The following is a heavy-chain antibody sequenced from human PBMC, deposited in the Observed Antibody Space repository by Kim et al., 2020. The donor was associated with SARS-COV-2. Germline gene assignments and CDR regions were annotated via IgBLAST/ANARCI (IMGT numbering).Heavy chain of an antibody. CDR3: ARGSLSPAAIGTGY. D-gene: IGHD2-2*01. Sequence: SETLSLTCAVYGGSFSGYYWSWIRQPPGKGLEWIGEINHSGSTNYNPSLKSRVTISVDTSKNQFSLKLSSVTAEDTAVYYCARGSLSPAAIGTGYWGQGT. CDR2: INHSGST. CDR1: GGSFSGYY. J-gene: IGHJ4*02. V-gene: IGHV4-34*01.